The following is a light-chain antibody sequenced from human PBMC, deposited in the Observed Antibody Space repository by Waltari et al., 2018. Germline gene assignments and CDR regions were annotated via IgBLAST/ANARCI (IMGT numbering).Light chain of an antibody. V-gene: IGLV2-8*01. Sequence: HSALTQPPSASGSPGQSVTISCTGTSSDVGIYDWVSWYQQHPGKAPKLIIFEVNKGPSGVLDRFSCAKSGTTASLTISGLQPEDEANYYCSSYAGSDNFVVFGGGTKLTVL. CDR3: SSYAGSDNFVV. CDR1: SSDVGIYDW. CDR2: EVN. J-gene: IGLJ2*01.